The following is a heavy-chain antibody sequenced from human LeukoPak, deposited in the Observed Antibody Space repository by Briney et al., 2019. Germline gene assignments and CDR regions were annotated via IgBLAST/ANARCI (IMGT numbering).Heavy chain of an antibody. CDR3: ARDQDAFDI. J-gene: IGHJ3*02. CDR2: IIPILGIA. CDR1: GYTFTGYY. Sequence: ASVKVSCKASGYTFTGYYMHWVRQAPGQGLEWMGRIIPILGIANYAQKFQGRVTITADKSTSTAYMELSSLRSEDTAVYYCARDQDAFDIWGQGTMVTVSS. V-gene: IGHV1-69*04.